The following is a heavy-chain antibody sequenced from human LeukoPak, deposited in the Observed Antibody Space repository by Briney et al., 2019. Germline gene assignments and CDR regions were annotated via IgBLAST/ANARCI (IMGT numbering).Heavy chain of an antibody. CDR3: ASDRRRRYCSSSSCYLGWFDP. CDR1: RGIFTNYA. V-gene: IGHV1-69*13. J-gene: IGHJ5*02. Sequence: SVKVSCKASRGIFTNYAISWVRQAPGQGLEWMGGIIPILGTAIYAQKFQGRVTITADESTSTAYMELNSLRSEDTAVYYCASDRRRRYCSSSSCYLGWFDPWGQGTLVTVSS. D-gene: IGHD2-2*01. CDR2: IIPILGTA.